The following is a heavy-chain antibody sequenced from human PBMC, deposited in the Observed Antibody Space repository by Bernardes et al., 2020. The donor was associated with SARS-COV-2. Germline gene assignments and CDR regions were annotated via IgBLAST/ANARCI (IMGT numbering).Heavy chain of an antibody. D-gene: IGHD3-10*02. V-gene: IGHV3-23*01. Sequence: GGSLGLSCAASGFTFRSYAMNWVRQAPGKGLEWISAISGSGGSTYYADSVKGRFTISRDNSKNTLYLQMNSLRVEDTAIYYCALGSGANMGINYWGQGTLVTVSS. CDR3: ALGSGANMGINY. J-gene: IGHJ4*02. CDR2: ISGSGGST. CDR1: GFTFRSYA.